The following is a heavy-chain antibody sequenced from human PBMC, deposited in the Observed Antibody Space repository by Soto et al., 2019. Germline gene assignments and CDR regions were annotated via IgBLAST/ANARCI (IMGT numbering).Heavy chain of an antibody. CDR2: ISSSSTYI. Sequence: EVQLEESGGGLVKPGGSLRLSCAASGFTSSSYSMDWVRQAPGKGLEWVSSISSSSTYIHYADSVKGRFTISRDNAKNSLYLQMNSLSAEDTAVYYCASQTSGYYDYGMDVWGQGTTVTVSS. CDR3: ASQTSGYYDYGMDV. J-gene: IGHJ6*02. CDR1: GFTSSSYS. V-gene: IGHV3-21*01.